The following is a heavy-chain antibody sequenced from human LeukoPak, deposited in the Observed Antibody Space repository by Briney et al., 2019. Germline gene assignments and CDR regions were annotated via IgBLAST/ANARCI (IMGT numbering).Heavy chain of an antibody. D-gene: IGHD4-17*01. CDR2: IIPIFGTA. CDR1: GFTFSSYA. Sequence: PGGSLRLSCAASGFTFSSYAISWVRQAPGQGLEWMGGIIPIFGTANYAQKFQGRVTITADESTSTAYMELSSLRSEDTAVYYCARRRGRDDYGDYVGAFDIWGQGTMVTVSS. CDR3: ARRRGRDDYGDYVGAFDI. V-gene: IGHV1-69*01. J-gene: IGHJ3*02.